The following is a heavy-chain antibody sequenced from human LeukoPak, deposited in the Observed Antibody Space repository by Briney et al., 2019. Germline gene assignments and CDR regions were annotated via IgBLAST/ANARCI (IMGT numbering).Heavy chain of an antibody. Sequence: GGSLRLSCAASEFTFSSYEMNWVRQAPGKGLEWVSYISSSGSTILHADSVKGRFTISRDNAKNSLFLQMNSLRAGDTAVYYCAREKASTTGTTDYDYWGQGTLVTVSS. CDR2: ISSSGSTI. CDR3: AREKASTTGTTDYDY. J-gene: IGHJ4*02. CDR1: EFTFSSYE. D-gene: IGHD1-1*01. V-gene: IGHV3-48*03.